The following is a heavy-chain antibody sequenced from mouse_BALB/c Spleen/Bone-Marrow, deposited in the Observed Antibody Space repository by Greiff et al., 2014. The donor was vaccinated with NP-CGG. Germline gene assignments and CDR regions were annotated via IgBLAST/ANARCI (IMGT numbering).Heavy chain of an antibody. CDR1: GYTFTRYT. CDR2: IIPNSGYS. J-gene: IGHJ4*01. CDR3: TTRYYAMDY. V-gene: IGHV1-4*01. Sequence: VQLQQSGAELARPGASVKMSCQASGYTFTRYTMHWEKKRPGQGLEWIGYIIPNSGYSNYNQKFKDKATLTADKSSSTAYMQLSSLTSEDSAVYYCTTRYYAMDYWGQGTSVTVSS.